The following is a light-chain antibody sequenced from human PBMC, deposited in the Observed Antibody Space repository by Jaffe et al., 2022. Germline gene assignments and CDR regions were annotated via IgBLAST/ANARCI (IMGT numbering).Light chain of an antibody. V-gene: IGLV1-40*01. CDR2: GNI. CDR3: QSADNSQTDSRV. Sequence: QSVLTQPPSVSGAPGQRVTISCTGSNSNIGAGYDVKWYQQLPGEAPKVIIYGNIHRPSGVPDRFSASKSGTSASLAISGLQAEDEADYYCQSADNSQTDSRVFGGGTRLTVL. J-gene: IGLJ3*02. CDR1: NSNIGAGYD.